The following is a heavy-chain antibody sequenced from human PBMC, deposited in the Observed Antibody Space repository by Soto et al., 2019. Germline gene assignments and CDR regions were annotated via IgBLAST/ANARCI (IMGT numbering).Heavy chain of an antibody. D-gene: IGHD3-9*01. CDR2: IYHSGRT. J-gene: IGHJ4*02. V-gene: IGHV4-39*01. CDR1: GEPISSSSYY. CDR3: ARQLTTGVPQAYFLY. Sequence: SETLSLTCIVSGEPISSSSYYWGWIRQPPGKGLEWIGSIYHSGRTYYNPSLKSRVSISIDTSKNQFSLKLSSVTAADTALYYCARQLTTGVPQAYFLYWGQGALVSVS.